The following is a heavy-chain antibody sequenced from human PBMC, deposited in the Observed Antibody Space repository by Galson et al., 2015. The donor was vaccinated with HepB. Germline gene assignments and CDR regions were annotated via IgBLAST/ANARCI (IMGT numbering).Heavy chain of an antibody. D-gene: IGHD1-26*01. CDR3: ARGIPGIGSYDRLNLDQ. CDR1: GYIFTDYY. V-gene: IGHV1-2*06. CDR2: INPSSGGT. J-gene: IGHJ4*02. Sequence: SVKVSCKASGYIFTDYYIHWVRQAPGQGLEWMGRINPSSGGTNFAQEFQGRVTLTRETSIGTAYMDLIRLRSDDTAVYYCARGIPGIGSYDRLNLDQWGQGTLVTVSS.